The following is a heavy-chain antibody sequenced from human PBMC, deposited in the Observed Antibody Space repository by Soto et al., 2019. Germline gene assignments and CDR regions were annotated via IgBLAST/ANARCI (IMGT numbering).Heavy chain of an antibody. Sequence: GGSLRLSCAASGFTFSNAWMNWVRQAPGKGLEWVGRIKSKTDGGTTDYAAPVKGRFTISRDDSKNTLYLQMNSLKTEDTAVYYCFYGSSWANPYYYYGMDVWGQGTTVTVSS. J-gene: IGHJ6*02. D-gene: IGHD6-13*01. CDR2: IKSKTDGGTT. CDR3: FYGSSWANPYYYYGMDV. V-gene: IGHV3-15*07. CDR1: GFTFSNAW.